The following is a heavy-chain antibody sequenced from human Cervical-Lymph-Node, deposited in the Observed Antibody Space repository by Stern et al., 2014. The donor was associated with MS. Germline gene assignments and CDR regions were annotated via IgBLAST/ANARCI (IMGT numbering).Heavy chain of an antibody. V-gene: IGHV1-46*01. CDR3: AREVAGHRLGMMDV. J-gene: IGHJ6*02. D-gene: IGHD6-19*01. CDR1: GYTFTNYY. Sequence: VQLVESGAEVKKPGASGKVSCKASGYTFTNYYMHWVRQAPGQGLEWMGRIRPSGGSTSYAQKFQGRVTMTRDTSTSTVYMELSSLRSEDTAVYYCAREVAGHRLGMMDVWGQGTTVTVSS. CDR2: IRPSGGST.